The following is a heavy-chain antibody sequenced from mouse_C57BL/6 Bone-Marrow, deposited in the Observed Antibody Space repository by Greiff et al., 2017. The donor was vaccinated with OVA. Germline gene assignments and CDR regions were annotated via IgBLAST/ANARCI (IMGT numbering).Heavy chain of an antibody. CDR1: GYAFTNYL. Sequence: QVQLQQSGAELVRPGTSVKVSCKASGYAFTNYLIEWVKQRPGQGLEWIGVINPGSGGTNYNEQFKGKATLNADKSSSTAYMQLSSLTSEDSAVYFCADDGYAVWGQGTLVTVSA. D-gene: IGHD2-3*01. V-gene: IGHV1-54*01. CDR3: ADDGYAV. CDR2: INPGSGGT. J-gene: IGHJ3*01.